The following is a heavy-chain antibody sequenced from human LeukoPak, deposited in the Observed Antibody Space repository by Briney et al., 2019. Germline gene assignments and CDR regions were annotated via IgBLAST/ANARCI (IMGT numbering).Heavy chain of an antibody. CDR3: ARGSYGSGSYLFDY. V-gene: IGHV1-2*02. J-gene: IGHJ4*02. CDR1: GCTFTGYY. Sequence: ASVKVSCKASGCTFTGYYMHWVRQAPGQGLEWMGWINPNSGGTNYAQKFQGRVTMTRDTSISTAYMELSRLRSDDTAVYYCARGSYGSGSYLFDYWGQGTLVTVSS. CDR2: INPNSGGT. D-gene: IGHD3-10*01.